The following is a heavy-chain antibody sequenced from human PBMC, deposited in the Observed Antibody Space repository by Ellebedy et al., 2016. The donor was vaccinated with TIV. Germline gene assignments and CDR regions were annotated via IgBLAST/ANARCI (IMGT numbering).Heavy chain of an antibody. CDR2: ISYDGSNK. CDR1: GFTFSSYA. J-gene: IGHJ4*02. Sequence: GESLKISCAASGFTFSSYAMHWVRRAPGKGLEWVALISYDGSNKYYADSVKGRFTISRDNSKTTLYLQMNSLRAEDTALYYCAGDSDYYFESSGPGYWGQGTLVTVSS. CDR3: AGDSDYYFESSGPGY. V-gene: IGHV3-30*04. D-gene: IGHD3-22*01.